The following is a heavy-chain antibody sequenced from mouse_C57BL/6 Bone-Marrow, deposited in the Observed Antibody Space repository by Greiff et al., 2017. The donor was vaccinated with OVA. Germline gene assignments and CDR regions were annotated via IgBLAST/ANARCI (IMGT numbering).Heavy chain of an antibody. CDR1: GYAFSSSW. Sequence: QVQLQQSGPELVKPGASVKISCKASGYAFSSSWMNWVKQRPGKGLEWIGRIYPGDGDTNYNGKFKGKATLTADKSSSTAYMQLSSLTSEDSAVYFGARSGYGSSSDYWGQGTTLTVSS. J-gene: IGHJ2*01. D-gene: IGHD1-1*01. CDR3: ARSGYGSSSDY. V-gene: IGHV1-82*01. CDR2: IYPGDGDT.